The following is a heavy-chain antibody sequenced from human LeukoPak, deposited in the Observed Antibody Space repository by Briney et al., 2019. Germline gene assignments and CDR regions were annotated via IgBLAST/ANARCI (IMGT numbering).Heavy chain of an antibody. J-gene: IGHJ5*02. CDR3: ARDVSSMFPNWFDP. V-gene: IGHV4-31*03. CDR1: GDSISSRTYY. Sequence: KPSQTLSLTCSVSGDSISSRTYYWTWIRQHPEKGLEWIGYIWNSGSTNYNPALKRRVTISVDTAKNQFSLKLTSVTAADTAIYYCARDVSSMFPNWFDPWGQGILVIVSS. CDR2: IWNSGST. D-gene: IGHD6-6*01.